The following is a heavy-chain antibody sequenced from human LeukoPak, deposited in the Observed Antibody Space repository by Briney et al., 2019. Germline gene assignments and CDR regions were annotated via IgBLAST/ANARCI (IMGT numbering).Heavy chain of an antibody. CDR3: ARDRGYSPYGTGFWFDP. J-gene: IGHJ5*02. V-gene: IGHV4-4*07. CDR2: IYTSGST. D-gene: IGHD6-13*01. CDR1: GGSISSYY. Sequence: SETLSLTCTVSGGSISSYYWSWIRQPAGKGLEWIGRIYTSGSTNYNPSLKSRVTMSVDTSKNQFSLKLSSVTAADTAVYCCARDRGYSPYGTGFWFDPWGQGTLVTVSS.